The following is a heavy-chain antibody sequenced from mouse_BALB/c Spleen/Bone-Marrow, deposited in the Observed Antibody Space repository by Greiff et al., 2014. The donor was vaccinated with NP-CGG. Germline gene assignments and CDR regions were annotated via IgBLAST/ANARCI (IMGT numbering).Heavy chain of an antibody. D-gene: IGHD2-14*01. CDR1: GYSFTDYN. J-gene: IGHJ1*01. CDR2: IDPCNGDT. Sequence: ESGPELVKSGASVKVSCKASGYSFTDYNIYWVKQSHGKSLEWMGYIDPCNGDTNDNEKFKGKATLTVDKSSSTAFMHLNSLRFEYAAIYYCARANDRYCLPFDDWGQGTLVTVSS. CDR3: ARANDRYCLPFDD. V-gene: IGHV1S135*01.